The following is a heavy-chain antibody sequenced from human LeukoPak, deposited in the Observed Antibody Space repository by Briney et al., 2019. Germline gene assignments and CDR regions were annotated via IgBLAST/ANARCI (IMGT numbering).Heavy chain of an antibody. CDR1: GFTFSDYY. D-gene: IGHD3-22*01. CDR2: ISSSGSTI. Sequence: GGSLRLSCAASGFTFSDYYMSWIRQAPGKGLEWVSYISSSGSTIYYADSVKGRFTISRDNAKNSLYLQMNSLRAEDTAVYYCARGLYYYGSSGYYDEYFQHWGQGTLVTVSS. CDR3: ARGLYYYGSSGYYDEYFQH. V-gene: IGHV3-11*01. J-gene: IGHJ1*01.